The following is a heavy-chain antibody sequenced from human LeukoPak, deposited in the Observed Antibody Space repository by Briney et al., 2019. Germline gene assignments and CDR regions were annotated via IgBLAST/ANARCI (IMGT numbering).Heavy chain of an antibody. CDR2: ISCDGHHK. CDR3: AGDPKRFFSMGGGYFAL. D-gene: IGHD2/OR15-2a*01. CDR1: SFTFSSFS. V-gene: IGHV3-30*03. J-gene: IGHJ2*01. Sequence: GGTLGLSCAASSFTFSSFSMHWVRQAPGRGLEWLSGISCDGHHKDFADSVKGRITISRDNSKNTLFLQMNNLQTEDTAIYYGAGDPKRFFSMGGGYFALWGRGSLVTVSS.